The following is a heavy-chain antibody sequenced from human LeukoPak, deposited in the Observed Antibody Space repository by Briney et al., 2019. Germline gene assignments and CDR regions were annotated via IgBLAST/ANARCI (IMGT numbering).Heavy chain of an antibody. Sequence: SSETLSLTCTVSGGSIIDYYWSWIRQPPGKGLEGVGYISDIGSTNYNPSLKSRVTISVDTSKNQFSLKLTSVTAADTAVYYCARLSRDGYKLPYWGQGTLVTVSS. J-gene: IGHJ4*02. CDR1: GGSIIDYY. D-gene: IGHD5-24*01. CDR2: ISDIGST. V-gene: IGHV4-59*01. CDR3: ARLSRDGYKLPY.